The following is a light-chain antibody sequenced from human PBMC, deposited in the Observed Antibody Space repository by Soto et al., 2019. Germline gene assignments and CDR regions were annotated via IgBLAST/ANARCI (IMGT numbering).Light chain of an antibody. CDR2: AAS. J-gene: IGKJ4*01. Sequence: TQLTQSPPSLSASVGDRVTITCRASQGIRSYLAWYQQKPGKAPKLLIYAASTLQSGVPSRFSGSGFGTDFTLTISSLQPEDFATYYCQQLNSYPLTFGGGTKVEI. CDR1: QGIRSY. V-gene: IGKV1-9*01. CDR3: QQLNSYPLT.